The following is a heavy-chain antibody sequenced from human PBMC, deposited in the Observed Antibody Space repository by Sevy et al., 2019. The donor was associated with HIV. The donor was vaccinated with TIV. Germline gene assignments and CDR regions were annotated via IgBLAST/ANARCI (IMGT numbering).Heavy chain of an antibody. CDR1: GFTFSSYA. CDR2: IGGSGETT. J-gene: IGHJ5*02. D-gene: IGHD6-19*01. V-gene: IGHV3-23*01. Sequence: GGSLRLSCAASGFTFSSYAVTWVRQAPEKGLEWVSLIGGSGETTYYAGSVKGRFTISRDNSKNTLILQMNSLRAEDTAIYYCAKELPGYQYDSSGNLDTWGQGRLVTVSS. CDR3: AKELPGYQYDSSGNLDT.